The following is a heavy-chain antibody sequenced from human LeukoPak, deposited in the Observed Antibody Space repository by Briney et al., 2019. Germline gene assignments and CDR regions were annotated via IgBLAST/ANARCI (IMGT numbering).Heavy chain of an antibody. CDR2: IYYSGST. CDR3: ARHPRYCSSTTCYYADY. D-gene: IGHD2-2*01. Sequence: SETLYLTCTVSCSHISSSSYFWGWIRQPPGKGLGWIGSIYYSGSTYYNPSLKSRVTISVDTSKDHFSLKLSSVTAADTAVYYCARHPRYCSSTTCYYADYWGQGTLVTVSS. CDR1: CSHISSSSYF. V-gene: IGHV4-39*01. J-gene: IGHJ4*02.